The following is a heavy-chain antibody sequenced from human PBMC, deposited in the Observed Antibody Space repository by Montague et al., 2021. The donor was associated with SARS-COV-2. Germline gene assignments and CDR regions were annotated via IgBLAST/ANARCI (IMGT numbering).Heavy chain of an antibody. D-gene: IGHD2/OR15-2a*01. V-gene: IGHV3-21*01. J-gene: IGHJ4*02. Sequence: SLRLSCAASGFTFSSYSMNWVRQAPGKGLEWVSSISSSSSYIYYADSVKGRFTVSRDNAKNSLYLQMNSLRAEDTAVYYCVSQEGSIYWGQGTLVTVSS. CDR1: GFTFSSYS. CDR3: VSQEGSIY. CDR2: ISSSSSYI.